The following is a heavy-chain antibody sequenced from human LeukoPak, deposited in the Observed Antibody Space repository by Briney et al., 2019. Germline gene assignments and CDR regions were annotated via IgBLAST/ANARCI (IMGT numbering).Heavy chain of an antibody. D-gene: IGHD5-24*01. CDR1: GYTFTGYY. CDR2: INPNSGGT. J-gene: IGHJ4*02. V-gene: IGHV1-2*02. Sequence: GASVKVSCKASGYTFTGYYMHWVRQAPGQGLEWMGWINPNSGGTNYAQKFQGRVTMTRDTSISTAYMELSRLRSDDTAVYYCAREVEMATIARFDYWGQGTLVTVSS. CDR3: AREVEMATIARFDY.